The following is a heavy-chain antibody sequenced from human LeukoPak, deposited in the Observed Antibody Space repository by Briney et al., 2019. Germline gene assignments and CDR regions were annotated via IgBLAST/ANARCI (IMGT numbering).Heavy chain of an antibody. V-gene: IGHV4-38-2*02. D-gene: IGHD1-14*01. Sequence: SETLSLTCNVFGFSISSDYYWGWIRRPPGEGLEWTATIYHDGSTYYNPSLKSRVIISLDTSKNQFSLKLTYVTAADTAVYYCARLGVIGRTFDYWGQGTLVTVSS. CDR2: IYHDGST. J-gene: IGHJ4*02. CDR3: ARLGVIGRTFDY. CDR1: GFSISSDYY.